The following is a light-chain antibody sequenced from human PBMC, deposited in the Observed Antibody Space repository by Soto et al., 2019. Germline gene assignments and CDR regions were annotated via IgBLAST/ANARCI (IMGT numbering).Light chain of an antibody. V-gene: IGKV3-15*01. CDR3: QQYNNSHPYT. Sequence: EIVMTQSPATLSVSPGERATLSCRASQSVSSNLAWYQQKPGRAPRLLIYGASTRATGIPARFSGSGSGTEGTHIISRQQSEEFAVYYCQQYNNSHPYTFGQGSKPQIK. CDR1: QSVSSN. J-gene: IGKJ2*01. CDR2: GAS.